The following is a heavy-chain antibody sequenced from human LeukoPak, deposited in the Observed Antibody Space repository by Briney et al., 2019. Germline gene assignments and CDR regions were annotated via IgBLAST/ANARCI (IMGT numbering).Heavy chain of an antibody. D-gene: IGHD3-10*01. CDR2: IYHSGST. Sequence: LRLSCAASGFTVSSSYMSWIRQPPGKGLEWIGYIYHSGSTYYNPSLKSRVTISVDRSKNQFSLKLSSVTAADTAVYYCARFIPRGLGAFDIWGQGTTVTVSS. CDR3: ARFIPRGLGAFDI. CDR1: GFTVSSSY. V-gene: IGHV4-30-2*01. J-gene: IGHJ3*02.